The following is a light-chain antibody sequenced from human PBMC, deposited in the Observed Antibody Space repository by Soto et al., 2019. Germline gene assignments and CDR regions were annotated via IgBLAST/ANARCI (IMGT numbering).Light chain of an antibody. V-gene: IGKV3-20*01. CDR2: SAS. CDR1: QSVGSNY. Sequence: EIVLTQFPGTLSLSPGERATLSCRASQSVGSNYLAWYQQRPGQPPNLLIYSASTRAPGIPDRFSGSGSGTDFTLTISRLEPEDFAVYYCQHYGSSPSTFGRGTKVDI. J-gene: IGKJ1*01. CDR3: QHYGSSPST.